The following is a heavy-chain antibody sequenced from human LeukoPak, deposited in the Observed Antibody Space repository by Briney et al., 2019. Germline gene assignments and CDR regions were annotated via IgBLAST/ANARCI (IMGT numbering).Heavy chain of an antibody. CDR2: IWYDGSNK. J-gene: IGHJ4*02. D-gene: IGHD3-16*01. Sequence: GGSLRLSCAASGFTFSSYGMYWVRQAPGKGLEWVAVIWYDGSNKYYADSVKGRFTISRDNSKNTLYLQMNSLRVEDTAVYYCAGVSDDYVWGTVDYWGQGTLVTVSS. V-gene: IGHV3-33*01. CDR3: AGVSDDYVWGTVDY. CDR1: GFTFSSYG.